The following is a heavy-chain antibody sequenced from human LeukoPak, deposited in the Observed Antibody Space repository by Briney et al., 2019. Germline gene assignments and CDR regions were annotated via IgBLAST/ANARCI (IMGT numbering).Heavy chain of an antibody. Sequence: GGSLRLSCAASGFTFDDYAMHWVRQAPGKGLEWVSGISWNRGSIGYADSVKGRFTISRDNAKNSLYLQMNSLRAEDTALYYCAKDHVGGFGELLFDYWGQGTLVSVSS. J-gene: IGHJ4*02. D-gene: IGHD3-10*01. CDR2: ISWNRGSI. V-gene: IGHV3-9*01. CDR1: GFTFDDYA. CDR3: AKDHVGGFGELLFDY.